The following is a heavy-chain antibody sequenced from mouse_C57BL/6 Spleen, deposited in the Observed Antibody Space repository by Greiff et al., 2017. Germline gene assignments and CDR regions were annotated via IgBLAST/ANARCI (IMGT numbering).Heavy chain of an antibody. CDR1: GYAFSSYW. D-gene: IGHD1-1*01. Sequence: VQLQQSGAELVKPGASVKISCKASGYAFSSYWMNWVKQRPGKGLEWIGQIYPGDGDTNYNGKFKGKATLTADKSSSTAYMPLSSLTSEDSAVYFCARWGSDWYIDVWGTGTTVTVSS. CDR2: IYPGDGDT. V-gene: IGHV1-80*01. J-gene: IGHJ1*03. CDR3: ARWGSDWYIDV.